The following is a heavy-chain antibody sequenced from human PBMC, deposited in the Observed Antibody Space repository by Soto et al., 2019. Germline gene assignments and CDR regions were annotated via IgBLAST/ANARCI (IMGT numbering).Heavy chain of an antibody. CDR1: GGTFSSYA. J-gene: IGHJ4*02. D-gene: IGHD6-13*01. CDR3: AREYSSSSGYFDY. Sequence: SVKVSCKASGGTFSSYAISWVRQAPGQGLEWMGGIIPIFGTANYAQKVQGRVTITADESTSTAYMELSSLRSEDTAVYYCAREYSSSSGYFDYWGQGTLVTVSS. CDR2: IIPIFGTA. V-gene: IGHV1-69*13.